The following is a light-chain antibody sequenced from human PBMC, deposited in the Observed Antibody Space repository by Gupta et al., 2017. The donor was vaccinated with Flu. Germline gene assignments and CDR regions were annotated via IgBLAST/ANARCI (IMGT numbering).Light chain of an antibody. CDR3: CSDAGRDNVL. J-gene: IGLJ2*01. V-gene: IGLV2-23*01. CDR2: EGT. CDR1: SSDIGNYVF. Sequence: SALTQPVSVSASPGQSITISCTGTSSDIGNYVFVSWYQLHPGKAPKLMVYEGTKRPAVVASRFSGSKSGNTASLTISGPKEEDAADYYCCSDAGRDNVLFGGGTKLTVL.